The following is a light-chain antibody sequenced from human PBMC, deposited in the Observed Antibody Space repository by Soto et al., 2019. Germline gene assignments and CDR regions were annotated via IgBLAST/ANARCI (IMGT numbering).Light chain of an antibody. V-gene: IGKV3-20*01. CDR3: QQYGSSPGFT. Sequence: EILLTQSPGTLSLSPGERATLSCRASQSVSPSSLAWYQQRPGQSPRLLIYGASSRATGIPDRFSGSGSGTDFTLTISRLEPEDFAVYYCQQYGSSPGFTFGPGTKVDI. CDR1: QSVSPSS. J-gene: IGKJ3*01. CDR2: GAS.